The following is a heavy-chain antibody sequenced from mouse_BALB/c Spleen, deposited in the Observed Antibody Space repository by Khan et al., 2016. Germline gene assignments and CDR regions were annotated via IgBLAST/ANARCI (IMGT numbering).Heavy chain of an antibody. CDR1: GYSFTSYW. CDR3: ARSGFGYDGGMDY. CDR2: IDPSDSET. D-gene: IGHD2-14*01. V-gene: IGHV1S126*01. Sequence: QVQLKESGPELVRPGASVKISCTASGYSFTSYWMYWVQQRPGQGLEWIGMIDPSDSETRLNQKFKDKATLTVDKSTSTAYMQLNSLTSEDSVVCYCARSGFGYDGGMDYWGQGTSVTVSS. J-gene: IGHJ4*01.